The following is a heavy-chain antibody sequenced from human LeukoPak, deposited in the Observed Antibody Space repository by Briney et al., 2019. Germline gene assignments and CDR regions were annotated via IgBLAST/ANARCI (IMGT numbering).Heavy chain of an antibody. CDR1: GYTFTDYS. D-gene: IGHD2-8*01. CDR3: ARNGGGLDY. J-gene: IGHJ4*02. V-gene: IGHV1-2*02. CDR2: IHPNNGAT. Sequence: GASVKVSCKASGYTFTDYSFYWMRQAPGQGLEWVAWIHPNNGATSYAQKFQGRVTMTRDTSISTAYMELDRLTSDDTAVYYCARNGGGLDYWGQGTLVTVSS.